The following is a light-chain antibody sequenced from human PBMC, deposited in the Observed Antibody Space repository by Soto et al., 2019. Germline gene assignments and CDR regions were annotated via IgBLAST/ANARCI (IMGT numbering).Light chain of an antibody. CDR1: SSNIGGNT. CDR3: AAWDDSLNAFV. Sequence: QSVLTQPPSASGTPGPRVTISCSGSSSNIGGNTVNWYQQLPGTAPKLLIYGNDQRPSGVPDRFSGSKSGTSASLAISGLQSEDEADYYCAAWDDSLNAFVFGTGTKVTVL. J-gene: IGLJ1*01. V-gene: IGLV1-44*01. CDR2: GND.